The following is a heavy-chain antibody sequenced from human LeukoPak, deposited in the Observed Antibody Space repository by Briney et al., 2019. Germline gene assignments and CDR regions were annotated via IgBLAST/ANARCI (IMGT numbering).Heavy chain of an antibody. V-gene: IGHV3-53*01. CDR1: GFTVSSNY. CDR2: IYSGGST. CDR3: ASSEGPNHYYYYYGMDV. J-gene: IGHJ6*02. D-gene: IGHD3-10*01. Sequence: GGSLRLSCAASGFTVSSNYMSWVRQAPGKGLEWVSVIYSGGSTYYADSVKGRFTISIDNSKNTLYLQMNSLRAEDTAVYYCASSEGPNHYYYYYGMDVWGQGTTVTVSS.